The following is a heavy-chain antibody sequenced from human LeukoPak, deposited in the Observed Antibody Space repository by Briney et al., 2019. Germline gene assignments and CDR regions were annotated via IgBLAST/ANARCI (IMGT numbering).Heavy chain of an antibody. J-gene: IGHJ3*02. V-gene: IGHV4-59*01. Sequence: SETLSLTCTVSGGSISSYYWNWIRQPPGKGLEWIGYIYYSGSTNYNPSLKGRVTISVDTSKNQFSLNLSSVTATDTAVYYCARDWNDSSGYGGFEIWGQGTMVTVSS. CDR3: ARDWNDSSGYGGFEI. CDR1: GGSISSYY. D-gene: IGHD3-22*01. CDR2: IYYSGST.